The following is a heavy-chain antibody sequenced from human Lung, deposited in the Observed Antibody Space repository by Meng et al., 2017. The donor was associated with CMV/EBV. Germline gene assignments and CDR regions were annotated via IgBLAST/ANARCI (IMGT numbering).Heavy chain of an antibody. CDR1: GGSISSSSYY. Sequence: LXCTVSGGSISSSSYYWGWIRQPPGKGLEWIGSIYYSGGTYYNPSLKSRVTISVDTSKNQFSLKLSSVTAADTAVYYCARDQVRAAAGIWEPDHAFDIGXQGTXVTVSS. V-gene: IGHV4-39*07. CDR3: ARDQVRAAAGIWEPDHAFDI. D-gene: IGHD6-13*01. J-gene: IGHJ3*02. CDR2: IYYSGGT.